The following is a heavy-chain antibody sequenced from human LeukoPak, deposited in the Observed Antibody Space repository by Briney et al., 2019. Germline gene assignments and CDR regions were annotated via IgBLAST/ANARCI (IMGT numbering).Heavy chain of an antibody. CDR3: AKGESRNYYDSSGYYPDY. CDR1: GFTFSSYA. V-gene: IGHV3-30*04. CDR2: ISYDGSNK. Sequence: PGRSLRLSCAASGFTFSSYAMHWVRQAPGKGLEWVAVISYDGSNKYYADSVKGRFTISRDNSKNTLYLQMNSLRAEDTAVYYCAKGESRNYYDSSGYYPDYWGQGTLVTVSS. J-gene: IGHJ4*02. D-gene: IGHD3-22*01.